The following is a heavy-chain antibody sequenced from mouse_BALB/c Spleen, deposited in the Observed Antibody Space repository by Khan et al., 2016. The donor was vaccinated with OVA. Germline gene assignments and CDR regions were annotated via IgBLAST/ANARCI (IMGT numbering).Heavy chain of an antibody. CDR1: GFNIKDTY. Sequence: VQLKQSGAELVKPGASVKLSCSASGFNIKDTYIHWVKQRPEQGLEWIGRIDPATGSIKYDPNFQDTATLTSDTSSNTAYLLLSSLTSEDTAVYYCTKTEIHYYGSYAMDYWGQGTSVTVSS. V-gene: IGHV14-3*02. D-gene: IGHD1-2*01. CDR2: IDPATGSI. CDR3: TKTEIHYYGSYAMDY. J-gene: IGHJ4*01.